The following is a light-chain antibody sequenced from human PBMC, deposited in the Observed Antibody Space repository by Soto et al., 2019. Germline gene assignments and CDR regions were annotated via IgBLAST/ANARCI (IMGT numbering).Light chain of an antibody. CDR2: GAI. CDR3: QQTYGPPPT. J-gene: IGKJ1*01. V-gene: IGKV1-39*01. CDR1: QSVISY. Sequence: DIQMTQAPSSLSAFVGDSVTITCRASQSVISYVNWYQQKPGHAPKLLVYGAISLQGGVPSRFSGSGTGTDFTLTISGLQPEDSATYYCQQTYGPPPTFGQGTKV.